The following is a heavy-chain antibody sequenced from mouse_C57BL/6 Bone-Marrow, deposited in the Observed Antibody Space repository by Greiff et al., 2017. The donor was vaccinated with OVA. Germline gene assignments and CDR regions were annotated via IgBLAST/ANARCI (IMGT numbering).Heavy chain of an antibody. J-gene: IGHJ2*01. Sequence: VQLKQSGPVLVKPGASVKMSCKASGYTFTDYYMNWVKQSHGKSLEWIGVINPYNGGTSYNQKFKGKATLTVDKSSSTAYMELNSLTSEDSAVYYCARYPSYYYGSSYVLFDYWGQGTTRTVSS. CDR2: INPYNGGT. CDR3: ARYPSYYYGSSYVLFDY. D-gene: IGHD1-1*01. V-gene: IGHV1-19*01. CDR1: GYTFTDYY.